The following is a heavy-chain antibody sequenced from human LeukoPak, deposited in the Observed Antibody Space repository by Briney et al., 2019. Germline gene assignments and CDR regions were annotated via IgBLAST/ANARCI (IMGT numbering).Heavy chain of an antibody. D-gene: IGHD3-10*01. J-gene: IGHJ6*02. CDR2: IRGKAYGGTT. CDR1: GFTFGDYA. CDR3: TRGGLLWFGESPYGMDV. V-gene: IGHV3-49*04. Sequence: GGSLRLSCTASGFTFGDYAMSWVRQAPGKGLEWVGFIRGKAYGGTTEYAASVKGRFTISRDDSKSIAYLQMNSLKTEDTAVYYCTRGGLLWFGESPYGMDVWGQGTTVTVSS.